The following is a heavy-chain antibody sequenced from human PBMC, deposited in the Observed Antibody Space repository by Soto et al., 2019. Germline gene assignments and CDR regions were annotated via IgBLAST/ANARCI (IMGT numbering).Heavy chain of an antibody. D-gene: IGHD3-10*01. V-gene: IGHV1-2*04. J-gene: IGHJ3*02. CDR2: INPNSGGT. CDR1: GYTFTGYY. CDR3: ARGITMVRGVLLDAFDI. Sequence: ASVKVSCKASGYTFTGYYMHWVRQAPGQGLEWMGWINPNSGGTNYAQKFQGWVTMTRDTSISTAYMELSRLRSDDTAVYYCARGITMVRGVLLDAFDIWGQGTMDTVSS.